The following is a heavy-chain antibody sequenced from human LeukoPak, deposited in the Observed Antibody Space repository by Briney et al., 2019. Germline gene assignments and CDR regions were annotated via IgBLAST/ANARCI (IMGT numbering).Heavy chain of an antibody. CDR3: ARGSRTTLKRHYYYGSGSTNWFDP. V-gene: IGHV4-39*07. Sequence: PSETLSLTCTVSGGSISSSSYYWGWIRQPPGKGLEWIGSIYYSGSTYYNPSLKSRVTISVDTSKNQFSLKLSSVTAADTAVYYCARGSRTTLKRHYYYGSGSTNWFDPWGQGTLVTVSS. CDR1: GGSISSSSYY. CDR2: IYYSGST. J-gene: IGHJ5*02. D-gene: IGHD3-10*01.